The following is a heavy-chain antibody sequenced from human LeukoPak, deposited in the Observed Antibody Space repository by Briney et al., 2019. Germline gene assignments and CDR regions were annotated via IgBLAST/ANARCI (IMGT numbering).Heavy chain of an antibody. V-gene: IGHV3-33*01. CDR3: ARERTRYCSGGSCYYDRVGGPFDY. D-gene: IGHD2-15*01. CDR1: GFTFSSYG. Sequence: GGSLRLSCAASGFTFSSYGMHWVRQAPGKGLEWVAVIWYDGSNKYYADSVKGRFTISRDNSKNTLYLQMNSLRAEDTAVYYCARERTRYCSGGSCYYDRVGGPFDYWGQGTLVTVSS. CDR2: IWYDGSNK. J-gene: IGHJ4*02.